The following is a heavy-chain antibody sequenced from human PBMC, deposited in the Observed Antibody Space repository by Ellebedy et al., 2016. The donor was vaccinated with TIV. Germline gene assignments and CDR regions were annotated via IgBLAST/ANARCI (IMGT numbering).Heavy chain of an antibody. CDR3: VRWFGESSGVRWYFEL. Sequence: SETLSLXCAVFGGSFSANSWTWIRQPPGKGLEWIGEVSHSGSTEYNPSLKNRVTMSIDTSKNQFSLKLNSVTAADTAVDYCVRWFGESSGVRWYFELWGRGTLVTVSS. D-gene: IGHD3-10*01. V-gene: IGHV4-34*01. CDR2: VSHSGST. CDR1: GGSFSANS. J-gene: IGHJ2*01.